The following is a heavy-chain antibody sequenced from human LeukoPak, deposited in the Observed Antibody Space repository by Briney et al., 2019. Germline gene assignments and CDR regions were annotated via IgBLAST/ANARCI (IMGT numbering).Heavy chain of an antibody. CDR2: IYYSGST. CDR3: ARDYGGNPGAFDI. Sequence: SETLSLTCSVSGGSISSYYWSWIRQPPGKGLEWIGYIYYSGSTNYNPSLKSRVTISVDTSKNQFSLKLSSVTAADTAVYYCARDYGGNPGAFDIWGQGTMVTVSS. V-gene: IGHV4-59*01. D-gene: IGHD4-23*01. CDR1: GGSISSYY. J-gene: IGHJ3*02.